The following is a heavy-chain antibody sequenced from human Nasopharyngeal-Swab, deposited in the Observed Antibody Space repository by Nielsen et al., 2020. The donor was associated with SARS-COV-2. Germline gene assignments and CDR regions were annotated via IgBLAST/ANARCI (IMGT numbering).Heavy chain of an antibody. CDR3: AGDNYRH. Sequence: GESLISWAASGFTFSNFAMSWVRQTPGKGLEWVSTITAGGGTVCADSVKGRFTISRDNSKNTLYLQMNSLRAEDTALYYCAGDNYRHWGQGTLVTVSS. D-gene: IGHD4-11*01. J-gene: IGHJ4*02. V-gene: IGHV3-23*01. CDR1: GFTFSNFA. CDR2: ITAGGGT.